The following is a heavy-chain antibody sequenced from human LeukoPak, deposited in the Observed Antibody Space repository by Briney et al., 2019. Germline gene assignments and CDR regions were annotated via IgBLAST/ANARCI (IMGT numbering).Heavy chain of an antibody. CDR2: IRSDSFTA. D-gene: IGHD3-9*01. CDR3: AKDLVLPGYQPFDS. J-gene: IGHJ4*02. Sequence: GGSLRLSCAASGFDLTRHAMSWVRQTPGKGLEWVSDIRSDSFTATYADSVKGRFTISRDNSKKTLYLQMNSLRVEDTAVYYCAKDLVLPGYQPFDSWGQGTLVTVSS. CDR1: GFDLTRHA. V-gene: IGHV3-23*01.